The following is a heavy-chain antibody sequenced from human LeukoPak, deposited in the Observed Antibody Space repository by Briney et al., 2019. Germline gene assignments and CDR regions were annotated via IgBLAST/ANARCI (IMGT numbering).Heavy chain of an antibody. Sequence: PGGSLRLSCAASGFTFSSYSMNWVRQAPGKGLEWVSYISSSGSTIYYADSVKGRFTISRDNAKNSLYLQMNSLRAEDTAVYYCARAPGYRGFLDYWGQGTLVTVSS. J-gene: IGHJ4*02. CDR1: GFTFSSYS. D-gene: IGHD6-13*01. V-gene: IGHV3-48*04. CDR3: ARAPGYRGFLDY. CDR2: ISSSGSTI.